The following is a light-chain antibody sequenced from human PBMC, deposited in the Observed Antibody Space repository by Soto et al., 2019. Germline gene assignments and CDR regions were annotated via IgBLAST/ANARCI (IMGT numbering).Light chain of an antibody. V-gene: IGKV3D-20*02. CDR2: GAS. J-gene: IGKJ4*01. CDR1: QSVSNNY. CDR3: KQRSKWLPGLS. Sequence: TQLAQSLVTLSLTPAQRATLSGGASQSVSNNYLAWYQQKPGQAPRLLIYGASNRATGIPDRFSGSGSGTDFTLTISSLEAEDFAVYYCKQRSKWLPGLSFGGGTKVDIK.